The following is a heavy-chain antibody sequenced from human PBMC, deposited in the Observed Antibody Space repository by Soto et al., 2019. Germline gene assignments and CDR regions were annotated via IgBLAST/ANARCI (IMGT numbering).Heavy chain of an antibody. CDR2: INPNSGGT. V-gene: IGHV1-2*02. D-gene: IGHD1-7*01. Sequence: ASVKVSCKASGYTCTDYYMHCVRQSPLQWLEWMGWINPNSGGTNYAQKFQGRVTMTRDTSISTAYMELSRLRSDDTAVYYCARKLELRGSYYYYYDMDVWGQGTTVTVSS. CDR1: GYTCTDYY. J-gene: IGHJ6*02. CDR3: ARKLELRGSYYYYYDMDV.